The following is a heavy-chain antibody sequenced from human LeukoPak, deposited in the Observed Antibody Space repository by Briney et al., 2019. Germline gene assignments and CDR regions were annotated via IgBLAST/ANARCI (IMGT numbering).Heavy chain of an antibody. Sequence: GGSLRLSCEASGFTFSTYAMTWVRQAPGKGLEWVSLISGTGGSTYYADSVKGRFTISRDNSKNTLYLQMNSLRAEDTAVYYCAKDVAYCSSTSCYRHYYYYYYMDVWGKGTTVTVSS. V-gene: IGHV3-23*01. CDR3: AKDVAYCSSTSCYRHYYYYYYMDV. CDR1: GFTFSTYA. D-gene: IGHD2-2*01. CDR2: ISGTGGST. J-gene: IGHJ6*03.